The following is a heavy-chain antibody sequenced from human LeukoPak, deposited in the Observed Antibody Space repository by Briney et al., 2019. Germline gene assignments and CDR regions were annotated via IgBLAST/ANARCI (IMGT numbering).Heavy chain of an antibody. D-gene: IGHD6-13*01. J-gene: IGHJ4*02. V-gene: IGHV4-59*01. CDR2: IYYSGST. CDR1: GGSISSYY. CDR3: ARQGWGIAAAIDY. Sequence: SETLSLTCTVSGGSISSYYWSWIRQPPGKGLEWIGYIYYSGSTNYNPPLKSRVTISVDTSKNQFSLKLSSVTAADTAVYYCARQGWGIAAAIDYWGQGTLVTVSS.